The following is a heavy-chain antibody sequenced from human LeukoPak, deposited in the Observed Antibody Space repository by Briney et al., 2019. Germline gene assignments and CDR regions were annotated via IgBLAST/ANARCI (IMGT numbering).Heavy chain of an antibody. CDR3: ARLRGALYYYYYMDV. CDR1: GGSFSGYY. CDR2: INHSGST. J-gene: IGHJ6*03. V-gene: IGHV4-34*01. Sequence: SETLSLTCAVYGGSFSGYYWSWIRQPPGKGLEWIGEINHSGSTNYNPSLKSRVTISVDTSKNQFSLKLSSVTAADTAVYYCARLRGALYYYYYMDVWGKGTTVTISS. D-gene: IGHD4-17*01.